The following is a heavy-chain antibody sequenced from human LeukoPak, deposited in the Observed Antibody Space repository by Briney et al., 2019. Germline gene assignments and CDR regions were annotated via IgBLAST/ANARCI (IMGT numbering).Heavy chain of an antibody. CDR1: GFPFSTLG. Sequence: GGSLRLSCSASGFPFSTLGMHWVRQAPGKELEWVANIKQDGSEKYYVDSVKGRFTISRDNAKNSLYLQMNSLRVEDTAVYYCVRDKLTGASRLDYWGQGTLLTVSS. J-gene: IGHJ4*02. CDR2: IKQDGSEK. CDR3: VRDKLTGASRLDY. D-gene: IGHD7-27*01. V-gene: IGHV3-7*03.